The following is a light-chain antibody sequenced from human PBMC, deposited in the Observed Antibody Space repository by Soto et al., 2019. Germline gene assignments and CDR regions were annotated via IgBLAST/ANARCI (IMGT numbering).Light chain of an antibody. CDR2: DST. CDR3: QQRNVWPPIT. J-gene: IGKJ5*01. Sequence: EVVLTQSPGTLSLSRGERATLSCRASQSIHTSLAWYQQKPGQPPRLVVYDSTLRANGVPDRFGGSRSGTEFTLTINNLEPEDFAVYYCQQRNVWPPITFGQGTRLEIK. V-gene: IGKV3-11*01. CDR1: QSIHTS.